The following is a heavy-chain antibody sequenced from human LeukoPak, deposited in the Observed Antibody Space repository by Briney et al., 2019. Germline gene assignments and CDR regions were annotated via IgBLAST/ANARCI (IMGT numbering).Heavy chain of an antibody. CDR1: GGSISSYY. J-gene: IGHJ4*02. CDR2: VSYSGST. CDR3: ARENDRYGRIDY. V-gene: IGHV4-59*01. D-gene: IGHD5-18*01. Sequence: SETLSLTCTVSGGSISSYYWSWVRQPPGKGLEWIGYVSYSGSTDYNPSLKSRVIISIDTSKNQFSLRLSSVTAADTAVYYCARENDRYGRIDYWGQGTLVTVSS.